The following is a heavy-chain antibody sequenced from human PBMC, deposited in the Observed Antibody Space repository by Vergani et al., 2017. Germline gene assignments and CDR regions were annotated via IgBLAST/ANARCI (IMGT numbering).Heavy chain of an antibody. CDR1: GVTFSSYA. D-gene: IGHD3-16*01. J-gene: IGHJ4*02. V-gene: IGHV3-23*01. CDR3: AKDPQQGEVTLSYVDY. Sequence: EVQLLESGGGLVQPGGSLRLSCAASGVTFSSYAMSWVRQAPGKGLEWVSAISGSGGSTYYADSVKGRFTISRDNSKNTLYLQMNSLRAEDTAVYYCAKDPQQGEVTLSYVDYWGQGTLVTVSS. CDR2: ISGSGGST.